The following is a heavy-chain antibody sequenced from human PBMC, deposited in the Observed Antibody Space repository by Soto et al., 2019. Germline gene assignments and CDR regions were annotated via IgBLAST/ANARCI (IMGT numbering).Heavy chain of an antibody. V-gene: IGHV3-23*01. CDR1: GFTFSSYA. CDR3: AKLGTMGVFDN. J-gene: IGHJ4*02. D-gene: IGHD1-26*01. Sequence: EVQLLESGGGLVQPGGSLRLSCAASGFTFSSYAMSWVRQAPGKGLEWLAGITFRGDNTYYADSVKGRFTLSRDNSRHRLDLQMNSLKVEDTALYYCAKLGTMGVFDNWGQGTLLTVSS. CDR2: ITFRGDNT.